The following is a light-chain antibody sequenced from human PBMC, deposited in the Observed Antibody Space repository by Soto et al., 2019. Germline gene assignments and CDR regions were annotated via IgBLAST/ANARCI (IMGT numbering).Light chain of an antibody. CDR1: QTVSSN. CDR2: GAS. CDR3: QQLNSYPLT. J-gene: IGKJ4*01. Sequence: EILMRKSPATPFLSPGERATLSCRASQTVSSNLAWYQQKPGQAPRLLIYGASTRATGIPARFSGSVSGTEFTLTISSLQTEDFATYHCQQLNSYPLTFGGGTNVDI. V-gene: IGKV3-15*01.